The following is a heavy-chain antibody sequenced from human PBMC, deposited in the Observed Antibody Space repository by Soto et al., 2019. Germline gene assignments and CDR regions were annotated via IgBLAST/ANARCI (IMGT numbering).Heavy chain of an antibody. Sequence: ASVKVSCKASGYTFTSYDINWVRQATGQGLEWMGWMNPNSGNTGYAQKFQGRVTMTRNTSISTAYMELSSLRSEDTAVYYCARGSHSGSLLEIFTGTTNTPFGYWGQGTLVTVSS. J-gene: IGHJ4*02. V-gene: IGHV1-8*01. CDR1: GYTFTSYD. D-gene: IGHD1-26*01. CDR3: ARGSHSGSLLEIFTGTTNTPFGY. CDR2: MNPNSGNT.